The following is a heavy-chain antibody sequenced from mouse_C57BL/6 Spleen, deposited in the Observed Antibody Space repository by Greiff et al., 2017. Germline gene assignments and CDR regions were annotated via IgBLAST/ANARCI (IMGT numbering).Heavy chain of an antibody. V-gene: IGHV1-52*01. J-gene: IGHJ2*01. CDR1: GYTFTSYW. Sequence: QVQLQQPGAELVRPGSSVKLSCKASGYTFTSYWMHWVKQRPIQGLEWIGNIDPSDSETHYNQKFKDKATLTVDKSSSTAYMQLSSLTSEDSAVYYCARRNGGDYFDYWGQGTTLTVSS. CDR2: IDPSDSET. CDR3: ARRNGGDYFDY.